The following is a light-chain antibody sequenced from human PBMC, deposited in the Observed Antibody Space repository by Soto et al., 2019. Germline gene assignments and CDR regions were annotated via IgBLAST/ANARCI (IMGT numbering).Light chain of an antibody. V-gene: IGKV3-15*01. CDR1: ASLSYF. Sequence: EIVLTQSPATLSVSPGERVTLSCRASASLSYFLAWYQHKPGPSPRLLIYGVSTRVAGVPSRFSGGGSATDFTLTISSLQSEDFAVYSCQSYNDCPFAFGQGTKLEI. J-gene: IGKJ2*01. CDR2: GVS. CDR3: QSYNDCPFA.